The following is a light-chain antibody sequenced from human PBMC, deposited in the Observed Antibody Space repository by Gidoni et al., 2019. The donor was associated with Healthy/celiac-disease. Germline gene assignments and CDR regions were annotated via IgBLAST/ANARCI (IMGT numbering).Light chain of an antibody. J-gene: IGKJ1*01. V-gene: IGKV3-20*01. CDR3: QQYGSSTWT. Sequence: EIVLTQSPGTLSFSPGERANLSCRARQSVSRSYLAWYQQKPGQAPRLLIYGASSRASGIPDRFSGSGSGTDFTLTISSLEPEDFAVYYCQQYGSSTWTFGQGPKVEIK. CDR2: GAS. CDR1: QSVSRSY.